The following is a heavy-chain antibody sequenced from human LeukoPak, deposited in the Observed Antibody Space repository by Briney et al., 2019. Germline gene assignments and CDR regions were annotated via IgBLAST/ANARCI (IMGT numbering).Heavy chain of an antibody. CDR3: ARARGYSYGPYVHFDY. D-gene: IGHD5-18*01. J-gene: IGHJ4*02. CDR1: GGTFSSYT. V-gene: IGHV1-69*02. Sequence: SVKVSCKASGGTFSSYTISWVRQAPGQGLEWMGRIIPILGIANYAQKFQGRVTITADKSTSTAYMELSSLRSEDTAVYYCARARGYSYGPYVHFDYWGQGTLVTVSS. CDR2: IIPILGIA.